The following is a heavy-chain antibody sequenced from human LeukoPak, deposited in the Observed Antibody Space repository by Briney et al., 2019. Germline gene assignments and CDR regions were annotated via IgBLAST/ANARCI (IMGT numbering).Heavy chain of an antibody. Sequence: GGSLRLSCAASGFTFSDSAMNWVRQAPGKGLEWVSVIGGSGGPTFYADSVRGRFTISRDNSKNTLYLRLNSLRAEDTAVYYCARRGDPYYFDYWGQGALVTVS. CDR2: IGGSGGPT. CDR1: GFTFSDSA. V-gene: IGHV3-23*01. D-gene: IGHD2-21*02. J-gene: IGHJ4*02. CDR3: ARRGDPYYFDY.